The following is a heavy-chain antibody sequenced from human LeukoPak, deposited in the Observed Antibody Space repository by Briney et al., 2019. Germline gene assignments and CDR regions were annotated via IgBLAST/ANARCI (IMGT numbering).Heavy chain of an antibody. J-gene: IGHJ6*02. CDR3: ARDSPLYGMDV. CDR1: GFTFSSYS. V-gene: IGHV3-21*01. Sequence: GGSLRLSCAASGFTFSSYSMNWVRQAPGKGLEWVSSISSSSSYIYYADSVKGRFTISRDNAKNSLYLQMNSLRAEDTAVYYCARDSPLYGMDVWGQGTTVTVSS. CDR2: ISSSSSYI.